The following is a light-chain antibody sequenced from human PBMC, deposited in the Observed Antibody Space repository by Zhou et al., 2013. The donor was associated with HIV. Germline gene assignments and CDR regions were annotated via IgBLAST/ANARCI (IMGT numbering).Light chain of an antibody. J-gene: IGKJ2*01. CDR1: QSLRHSNGHDY. CDR2: MGS. V-gene: IGKV2-28*01. Sequence: DIVMTQSPLFLSVTPGEPASISCWSSQSLRHSNGHDYLDWYLQKPGQPPRLLIYMGSNRPPGVPERFSGSGSGTLFTLKISRVEAEDIAVYFCMQGSHWPPTFGQGTTLDIK. CDR3: MQGSHWPPT.